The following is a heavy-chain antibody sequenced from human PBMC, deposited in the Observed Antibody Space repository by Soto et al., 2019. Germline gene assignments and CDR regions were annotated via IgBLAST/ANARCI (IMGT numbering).Heavy chain of an antibody. D-gene: IGHD3-22*01. CDR1: GGSISSYY. J-gene: IGHJ4*02. CDR2: IYYSGST. Sequence: SETLSLTCTVSGGSISSYYWSWIRQPPGKGLDWIGYIYYSGSTNYNPSLKSRVTISVDTSKNQFSLKLSSVTAADTAVYYCARVGYYYDSSGYYIGWDFDYWGQGTLVTVSS. CDR3: ARVGYYYDSSGYYIGWDFDY. V-gene: IGHV4-59*01.